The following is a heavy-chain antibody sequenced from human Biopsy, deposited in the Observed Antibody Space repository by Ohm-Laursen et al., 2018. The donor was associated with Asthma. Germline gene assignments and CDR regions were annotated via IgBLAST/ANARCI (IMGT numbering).Heavy chain of an antibody. V-gene: IGHV3-7*01. CDR1: GFTFGDYW. CDR2: IKHDGSEK. CDR3: ARGGYCTSPTCPWGRYATDV. D-gene: IGHD2-2*01. Sequence: SLRLSCAAFGFTFGDYWMSWVRQVPGKGLEWVANIKHDGSEKNHVDSLKGRFTISRDNAKNSLYLHMNSLRAEDTAVYYCARGGYCTSPTCPWGRYATDVWGQGTTVTVSS. J-gene: IGHJ6*02.